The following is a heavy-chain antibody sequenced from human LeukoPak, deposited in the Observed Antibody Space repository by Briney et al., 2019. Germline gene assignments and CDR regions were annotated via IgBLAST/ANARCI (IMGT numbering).Heavy chain of an antibody. D-gene: IGHD5-18*01. V-gene: IGHV3-23*01. CDR1: GITFGSYA. Sequence: GGSLRLSCAASGITFGSYAMNWVRQAPGKWLEWVSRINSGGGTTYYAGSVKGRFTISRDNSKNTLYLQMNSLRAEDTALYYCGYSYGNGAFDIWGQGTMVTVSS. J-gene: IGHJ3*02. CDR2: INSGGGTT. CDR3: GYSYGNGAFDI.